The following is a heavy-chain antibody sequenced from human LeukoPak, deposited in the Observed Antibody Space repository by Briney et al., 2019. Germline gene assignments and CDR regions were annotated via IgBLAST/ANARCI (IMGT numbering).Heavy chain of an antibody. CDR1: GGSISSSSNY. CDR2: IYYSGST. J-gene: IGHJ3*02. D-gene: IGHD6-19*01. V-gene: IGHV4-39*01. Sequence: PSETLSLTCTVSGGSISSSSNYWGWIRQPPGKGLEWIGSIYYSGSTYYNPSLKSRVTISVDTSKNQFSLKLSSVTAADTAVYYCVRAQWPQNDAFDIWGQGTMVTVSS. CDR3: VRAQWPQNDAFDI.